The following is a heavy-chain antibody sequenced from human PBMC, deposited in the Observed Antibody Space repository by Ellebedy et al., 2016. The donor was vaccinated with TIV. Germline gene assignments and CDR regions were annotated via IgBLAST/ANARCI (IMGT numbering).Heavy chain of an antibody. CDR2: SHHSGAT. D-gene: IGHD1-26*01. CDR1: GGSISSYY. CDR3: ARGSGGSYYRYYLDY. J-gene: IGHJ4*02. Sequence: SETLSLTCTVSGGSISSYYWSWIRQPPGKGLEWIGFSHHSGATYYNPSLKSRVTVTVDTSKNQCYLELSSLNAADTAVYYCARGSGGSYYRYYLDYWGQGTLVTVSS. V-gene: IGHV4-59*01.